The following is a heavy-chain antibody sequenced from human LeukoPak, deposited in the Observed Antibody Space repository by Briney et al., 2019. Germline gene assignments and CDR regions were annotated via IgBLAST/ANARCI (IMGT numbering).Heavy chain of an antibody. CDR1: GGSISSSSYY. J-gene: IGHJ5*02. CDR2: IYYSGST. Sequence: SETLSLTCTVSGGSISSSSYYWGWIRQPPGKGLEWIGNIYYSGSTYYNPSLESRVTMSLDTSKNRFPLKLSSVTAADTAVYYCARDENGYVWGSFRAWGQGTLVTVSS. CDR3: ARDENGYVWGSFRA. D-gene: IGHD3-16*02. V-gene: IGHV4-39*06.